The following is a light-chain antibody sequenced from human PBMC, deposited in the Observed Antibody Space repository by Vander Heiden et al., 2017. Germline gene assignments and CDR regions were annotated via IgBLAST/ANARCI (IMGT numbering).Light chain of an antibody. Sequence: DIVMTPTPVSLSVTPGQPASISCTPSQSLLHSDGKPYLYWDLQKRGQPPQLLIEEGSKRFSGVPDRFSGSGSGTDFTLKISRVEAEDVGVYYCMQSIHLPRTFGGGTKVEIK. CDR2: EGS. CDR3: MQSIHLPRT. V-gene: IGKV2D-29*01. J-gene: IGKJ4*01. CDR1: QSLLHSDGKPY.